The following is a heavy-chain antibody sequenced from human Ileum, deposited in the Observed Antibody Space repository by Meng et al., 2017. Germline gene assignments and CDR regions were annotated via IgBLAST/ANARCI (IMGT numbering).Heavy chain of an antibody. Sequence: VQLLEDGGGLVPPGGSLRLACADSGFTFSSYGMSWVRQAAGEGLEWVSGISASGGTPYYADSGKGRFTIPRDNSKNTLYLQMDSLRAEDTAVYYCVGGFYFQYWGQGTLVTVSS. V-gene: IGHV3-23*01. J-gene: IGHJ1*01. CDR2: ISASGGTP. D-gene: IGHD3-3*01. CDR3: VGGFYFQY. CDR1: GFTFSSYG.